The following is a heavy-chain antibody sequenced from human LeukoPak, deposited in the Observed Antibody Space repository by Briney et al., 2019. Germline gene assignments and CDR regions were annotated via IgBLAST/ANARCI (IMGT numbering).Heavy chain of an antibody. CDR3: ARVSRGPDYYYYYMDV. Sequence: SETLSLTCTVSGGSISSYYWSWIRQPPGKGLEWIGYIYYSGSTNYNPSLKSRVTISVDTSKNQFSLKLSSVTAAGTAVYYCARVSRGPDYYYYYMDVWGKGTTVTVSS. CDR1: GGSISSYY. CDR2: IYYSGST. J-gene: IGHJ6*03. V-gene: IGHV4-59*01. D-gene: IGHD3-10*01.